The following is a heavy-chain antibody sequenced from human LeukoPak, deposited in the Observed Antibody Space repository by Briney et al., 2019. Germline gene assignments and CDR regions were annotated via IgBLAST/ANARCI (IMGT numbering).Heavy chain of an antibody. CDR2: INHSGST. V-gene: IGHV4-34*01. CDR3: ASSITMVRGVITKGSYYFDY. CDR1: GGSFSGYY. Sequence: ASETLSLTCAVYGGSFSGYYWSWIRQPPGKGLEWIGEINHSGSTNYNPSLKSRVTISVDTSKNQFSLKLSSVTAADTAVYYCASSITMVRGVITKGSYYFDYWGQGTLVTVSS. J-gene: IGHJ4*02. D-gene: IGHD3-10*01.